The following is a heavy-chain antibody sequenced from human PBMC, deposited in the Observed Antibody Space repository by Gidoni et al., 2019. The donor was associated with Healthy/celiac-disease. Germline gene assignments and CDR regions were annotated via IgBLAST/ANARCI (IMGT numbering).Heavy chain of an antibody. D-gene: IGHD3-22*01. CDR2: IRSKAYGGTT. CDR3: TRESDSSGYLDY. Sequence: EVQLVESGGGLVQPGRSLRRSCTASGFTFGDYAMSWVRQAPGKGLEGVGFIRSKAYGGTTEYAASVKGRFTISRDDSKSIAYLQMNSLKTEDTAVYYCTRESDSSGYLDYWGQGTLVTVSS. CDR1: GFTFGDYA. J-gene: IGHJ4*02. V-gene: IGHV3-49*04.